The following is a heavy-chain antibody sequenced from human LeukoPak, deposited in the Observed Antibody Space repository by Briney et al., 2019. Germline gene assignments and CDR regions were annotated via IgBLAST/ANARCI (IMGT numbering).Heavy chain of an antibody. V-gene: IGHV3-30*18. CDR2: ISYDGSNE. J-gene: IGHJ4*02. Sequence: GGSRRLSCAAPGSTFSTYGMHWVRQAPGKGLEWVAVISYDGSNEYYADSVKGRFTISRDNSKNTLYLQMSSLRAEDTAVYYCAKEFNRGLPDYWGQGTLVTVPS. CDR1: GSTFSTYG. D-gene: IGHD2-21*01. CDR3: AKEFNRGLPDY.